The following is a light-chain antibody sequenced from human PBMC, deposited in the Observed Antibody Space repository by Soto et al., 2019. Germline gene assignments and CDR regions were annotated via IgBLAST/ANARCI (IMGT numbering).Light chain of an antibody. CDR3: QHYRTS. CDR1: QGVSSSY. Sequence: EIVLTQSPGTLSLSPGERATLSCRASQGVSSSYFAWYQQKPGQPPRLLIYGASSRATGIPDRFSGSGSGTDFTLTITRLETEDFEVYYCQHYRTSFGGGTKVQIK. CDR2: GAS. V-gene: IGKV3-20*01. J-gene: IGKJ4*01.